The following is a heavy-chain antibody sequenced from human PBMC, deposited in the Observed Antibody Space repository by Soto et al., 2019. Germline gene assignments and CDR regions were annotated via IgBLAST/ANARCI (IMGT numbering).Heavy chain of an antibody. V-gene: IGHV1-46*01. Sequence: ASVKVSCKASGYTFTTYYMHWVRQAPGQGLERMGIIDPSGGSTTYAQKLQGRVTMTRDTSTSTVYMELISLRSEDTAVYYCARDRVDCSGGSGWRSGEDTWG. CDR3: ARDRVDCSGGSGWRSGEDT. CDR2: IDPSGGST. J-gene: IGHJ5*01. CDR1: GYTFTTYY. D-gene: IGHD2-15*01.